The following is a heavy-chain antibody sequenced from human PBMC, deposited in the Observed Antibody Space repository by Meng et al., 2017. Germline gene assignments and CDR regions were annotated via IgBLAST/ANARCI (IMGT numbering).Heavy chain of an antibody. CDR3: TRDPLSSWYITDAFDI. Sequence: GESLKISCTSSGFTFGDYAMSWVRQAPGKGLEWVGFIRSQAYGGTTEYAASVKGRFTISRDDSKSIAYLQMNSLKTEDTAVYYCTRDPLSSWYITDAFDIWGQGTMVTVSS. CDR1: GFTFGDYA. V-gene: IGHV3-49*04. D-gene: IGHD6-13*01. CDR2: IRSQAYGGTT. J-gene: IGHJ3*02.